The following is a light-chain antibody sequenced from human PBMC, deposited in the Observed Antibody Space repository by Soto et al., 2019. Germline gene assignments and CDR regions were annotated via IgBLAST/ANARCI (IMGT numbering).Light chain of an antibody. J-gene: IGKJ4*01. CDR1: QSLLHTNGYNY. CDR3: MQALQAPLS. CDR2: LGS. V-gene: IGKV2-28*01. Sequence: IVMTQSPLSLPVTPGEPASISCRSSQSLLHTNGYNYLDWYLQKPGHSPQLLIYLGSNRASGVPDRFRGSGSGTDFTRKISRVEADDVGVYYCMQALQAPLSFGGGTKVEIK.